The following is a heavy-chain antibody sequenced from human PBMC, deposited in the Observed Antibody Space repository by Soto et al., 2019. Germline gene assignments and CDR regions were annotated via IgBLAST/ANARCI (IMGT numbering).Heavy chain of an antibody. CDR2: FIPVFTTA. D-gene: IGHD4-17*01. CDR3: ARDGVDVSRTTVRHGALDI. Sequence: QVQLVQSGAEVKKPGSSVKVSCKASGGSFSTYGISWVRQAPGQGLEWMGGFIPVFTTAKYAQKFQGRVSITADESTDTAYMELSSLRSEATAVYFCARDGVDVSRTTVRHGALDIWGQGTVVTVSS. V-gene: IGHV1-69*01. J-gene: IGHJ3*02. CDR1: GGSFSTYG.